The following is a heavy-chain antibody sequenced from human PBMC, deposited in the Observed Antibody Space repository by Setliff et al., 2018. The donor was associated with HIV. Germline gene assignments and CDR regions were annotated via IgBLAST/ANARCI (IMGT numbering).Heavy chain of an antibody. CDR3: AKDSKEGANWFDP. J-gene: IGHJ5*02. V-gene: IGHV3-23*01. CDR1: DGSISGYY. D-gene: IGHD1-26*01. CDR2: ISGSGGST. Sequence: ETLSLTCTVSDGSISGYYWGWIRQPPGKGLEWVSAISGSGGSTYYADSVKGRFTISRDNSKNTLYLQMNSLRAEDTAVYYCAKDSKEGANWFDPWGQGTLVTVS.